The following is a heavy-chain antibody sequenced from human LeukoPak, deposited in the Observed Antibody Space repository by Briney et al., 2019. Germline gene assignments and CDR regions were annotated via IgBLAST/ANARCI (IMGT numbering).Heavy chain of an antibody. CDR1: GYTFTSYY. V-gene: IGHV1-46*01. CDR2: INPSGGST. D-gene: IGHD6-13*01. J-gene: IGHJ3*02. Sequence: GASVKVSCKARGYTFTSYYMHWVRQAPGQGLEWMGIINPSGGSTSYAQKFQGRVTMTRDTSTSTVYMELSSLRSEDTAVYYCARPAIAAAGKGAFDIWGQGTMVTVSS. CDR3: ARPAIAAAGKGAFDI.